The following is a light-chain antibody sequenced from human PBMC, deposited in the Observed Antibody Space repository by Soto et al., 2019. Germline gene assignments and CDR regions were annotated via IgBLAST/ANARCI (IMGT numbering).Light chain of an antibody. CDR1: SGNITYT. Sequence: QSVLTQSPSASASPGDSVKLTCTLNSGNITYTIAWHQQQPERGPLYLMKLNSDGSHSKGDGIPDRFSGSSSGAERYLTISSLQSEDEDDDYCQTWGSDIYVVFGGGTKLTVL. CDR3: QTWGSDIYVV. CDR2: LNSDGSH. V-gene: IGLV4-69*01. J-gene: IGLJ2*01.